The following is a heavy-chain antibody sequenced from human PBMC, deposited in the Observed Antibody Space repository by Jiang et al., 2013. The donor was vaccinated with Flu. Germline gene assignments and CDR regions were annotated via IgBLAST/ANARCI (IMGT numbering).Heavy chain of an antibody. CDR2: IDPSDSYT. D-gene: IGHD3-3*01. CDR3: AINNYDFWSGPRYGMDV. CDR1: GYSFTSYW. Sequence: GAEVKKPGESLRISCKGSGYSFTSYWISWVRQMPGKGLEWMGRIDPSDSYTNYSPSFQGHVTISADKSISTAYLQWSSLKASDTAMYYCAINNYDFWSGPRYGMDVWGKGTTVTVSS. V-gene: IGHV5-10-1*01. J-gene: IGHJ6*04.